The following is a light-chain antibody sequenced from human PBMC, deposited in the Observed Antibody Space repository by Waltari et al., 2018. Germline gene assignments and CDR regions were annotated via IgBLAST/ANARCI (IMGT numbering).Light chain of an antibody. CDR3: CSYGDSVM. CDR2: EGS. Sequence: QSALTQPASVSGSPGQSITISCSGISSNVRNTTFVSWYQHHPDEAPKLVIYEGSKRPSGVCDRCSGAKSGNTASLTISGLQAEDEADYYCCSYGDSVMFGGGTKLTVL. J-gene: IGLJ3*02. CDR1: SSNVRNTTF. V-gene: IGLV2-23*01.